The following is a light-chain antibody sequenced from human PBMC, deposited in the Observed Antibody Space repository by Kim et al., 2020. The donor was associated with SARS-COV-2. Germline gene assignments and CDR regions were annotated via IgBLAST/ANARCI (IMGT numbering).Light chain of an antibody. Sequence: QSALTQPASVSGSPGQSITISCTGTSSDVGCYNLVSWYQQHPGKAPKLLIYEVSKRPSGVSNRFSGSKSGNTASLTISGLQAEDEADYYCSSNAGISEVFGGGTQLTVL. J-gene: IGLJ3*02. CDR1: SSDVGCYNL. V-gene: IGLV2-23*02. CDR3: SSNAGISEV. CDR2: EVS.